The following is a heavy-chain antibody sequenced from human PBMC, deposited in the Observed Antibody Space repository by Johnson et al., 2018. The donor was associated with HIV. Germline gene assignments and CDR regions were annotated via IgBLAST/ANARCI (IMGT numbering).Heavy chain of an antibody. D-gene: IGHD5-24*01. V-gene: IGHV3-23*03. CDR3: AKDCGRWLQSDAFDI. J-gene: IGHJ3*02. CDR2: IYGGGNT. CDR1: GFTFDDYG. Sequence: VQLVESGGGAVRPGGSLRISCAASGFTFDDYGMSWVRQAPGKGLEWVSVIYGGGNTYYADSVKGRFTISRDNSKNTLYLQMNSLRAEDTAVYYCAKDCGRWLQSDAFDIWGQGTMVTVSS.